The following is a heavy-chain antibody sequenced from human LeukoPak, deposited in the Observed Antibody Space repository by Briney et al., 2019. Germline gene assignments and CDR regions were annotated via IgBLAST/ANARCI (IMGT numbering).Heavy chain of an antibody. CDR2: IYPGDSDT. Sequence: GASLKISCEGSGYSFTSYWIGLVRPMGGEGLEWMGIIYPGDSDTRYSPSFQGHVTISADKSISTAHLQWSSLKASDTAMYYCARQNQGLNDYWGQGTLVTVSS. D-gene: IGHD3/OR15-3a*01. CDR3: ARQNQGLNDY. CDR1: GYSFTSYW. V-gene: IGHV5-51*01. J-gene: IGHJ4*02.